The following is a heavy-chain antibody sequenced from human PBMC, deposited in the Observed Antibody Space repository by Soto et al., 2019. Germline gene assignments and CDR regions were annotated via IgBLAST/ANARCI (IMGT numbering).Heavy chain of an antibody. J-gene: IGHJ4*02. Sequence: QVQLQESGPGLVKPSETLSLTCTVSGGSISSYYWSWIRQPPGKGLEWIGYIYYSGSTNYNPSLKSRVTISVDTAKHQLSLKLSSVTAADTAVYYCASTYYCGSGSYLPTPFDYWGQGTLVTVSS. CDR3: ASTYYCGSGSYLPTPFDY. V-gene: IGHV4-59*01. D-gene: IGHD3-10*01. CDR1: GGSISSYY. CDR2: IYYSGST.